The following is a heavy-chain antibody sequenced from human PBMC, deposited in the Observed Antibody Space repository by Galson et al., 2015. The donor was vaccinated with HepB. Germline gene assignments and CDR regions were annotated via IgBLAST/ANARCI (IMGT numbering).Heavy chain of an antibody. D-gene: IGHD3-16*01. Sequence: SLRLSCAASGFTFSSYEMNWVRQAPGKGLEWVSYISGSGGTKYYADSVKGRFTISRDNAKNSLYLQMNSLRAEDTAVYYCARDLGVDYDYVWGSQGLPDYWGQGTLVTVSS. CDR2: ISGSGGTK. J-gene: IGHJ4*02. CDR1: GFTFSSYE. V-gene: IGHV3-48*03. CDR3: ARDLGVDYDYVWGSQGLPDY.